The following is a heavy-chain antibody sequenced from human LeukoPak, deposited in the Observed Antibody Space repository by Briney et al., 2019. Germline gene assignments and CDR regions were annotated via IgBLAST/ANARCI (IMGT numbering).Heavy chain of an antibody. D-gene: IGHD4-23*01. CDR2: IYYSGST. V-gene: IGHV4-59*01. J-gene: IGHJ4*02. CDR1: GGSLSTYY. CDR3: ARIPHWDYGGPYFDY. Sequence: SETLSLTCTVSGGSLSTYYWSWIRHSPGKGLEWIGYIYYSGSTNQNPSLKSRVSMSVDTSKNQFSLNLTSVTAADTAVYYCARIPHWDYGGPYFDYWGQGTLITVSS.